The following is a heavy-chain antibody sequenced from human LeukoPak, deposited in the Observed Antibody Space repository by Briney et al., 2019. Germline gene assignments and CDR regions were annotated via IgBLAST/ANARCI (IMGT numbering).Heavy chain of an antibody. CDR1: GLSVRDFW. D-gene: IGHD1-1*01. CDR3: VRGGWELDY. J-gene: IGHJ4*02. Sequence: GSLRLSCAASGLSVRDFWMAWVRQAPGKGLEWVAHIKEDRTADYYVDSVKGRFSISKDDGKNSLHLQMNSLRVEDTAVYYCVRGGWELDYWGQGTLVTVSS. V-gene: IGHV3-7*01. CDR2: IKEDRTAD.